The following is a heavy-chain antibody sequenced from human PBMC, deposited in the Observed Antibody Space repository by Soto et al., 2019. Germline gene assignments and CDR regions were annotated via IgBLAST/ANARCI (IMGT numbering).Heavy chain of an antibody. CDR3: ARDLPPVDY. J-gene: IGHJ4*02. CDR1: GYTFSSYF. V-gene: IGHV1-18*01. Sequence: ASVKVSCKASGYTFSSYFISWVRQAPGQGLEWMGWISAYNGNTNYAQNLQGRVTMTTDTSTSTAYMELRSLRPDDTAVYYCARDLPPVDYWGQGTVGNGSS. CDR2: ISAYNGNT.